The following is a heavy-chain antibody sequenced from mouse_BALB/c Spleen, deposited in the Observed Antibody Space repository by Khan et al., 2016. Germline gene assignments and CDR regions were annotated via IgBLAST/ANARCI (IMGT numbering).Heavy chain of an antibody. CDR3: ARIPTDTLCY. Sequence: VQLQESGAELAKPGASVKMSCKASGYTFNHYWMHWVKQRPGQDLEWIGYINPSNGYTEYNQKFKDKATLTGDKSSSTVYMQLRSLTSEDSAVYYCARIPTDTLCYWGQGTSVIVSS. V-gene: IGHV1-7*01. CDR1: GYTFNHYW. CDR2: INPSNGYT. D-gene: IGHD1-2*01. J-gene: IGHJ4*01.